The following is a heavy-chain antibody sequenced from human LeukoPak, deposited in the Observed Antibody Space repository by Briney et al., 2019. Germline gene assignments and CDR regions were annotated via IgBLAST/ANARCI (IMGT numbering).Heavy chain of an antibody. CDR3: ARVCVTLDSGGYNWFDP. Sequence: ASVKVSGKASGYTFASYGITWVRQAPGQGLEWMGWISAYNGNTNYAQNLQGRVTMTTDRSTSTVYMELRSLTSDDTAVYYCARVCVTLDSGGYNWFDPWGQGTQVTVSS. D-gene: IGHD3-10*01. V-gene: IGHV1-18*01. J-gene: IGHJ5*02. CDR1: GYTFASYG. CDR2: ISAYNGNT.